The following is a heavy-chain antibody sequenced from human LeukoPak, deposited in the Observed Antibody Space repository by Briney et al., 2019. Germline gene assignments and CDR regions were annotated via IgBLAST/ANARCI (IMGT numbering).Heavy chain of an antibody. CDR3: AKDMAAAGTRGSDY. J-gene: IGHJ4*02. CDR2: ISWNSGSI. D-gene: IGHD6-13*01. CDR1: GFTFDDYD. Sequence: PGGSLRLSCAASGFTFDDYDMNWVRQAPGKGLEWVSGISWNSGSIGYADSVKGRFTISRDNAKNSLYLQMNSLRAEDTALYYCAKDMAAAGTRGSDYWGQGTLVTVSS. V-gene: IGHV3-9*01.